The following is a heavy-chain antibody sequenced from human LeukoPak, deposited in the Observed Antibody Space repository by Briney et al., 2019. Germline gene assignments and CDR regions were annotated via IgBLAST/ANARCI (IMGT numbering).Heavy chain of an antibody. D-gene: IGHD3-10*01. CDR2: IYYSGST. J-gene: IGHJ5*02. V-gene: IGHV4-34*01. CDR3: ARSQFYGSGSYQGRWFDP. Sequence: KPSETLSLTCAVYGGSFSGYYWSWIRQPPGKGLEWIGSIYYSGSTYYNPSLKSRVTISVDTSKNQFSLRLSSVTAADTAVYYCARSQFYGSGSYQGRWFDPWGQGTLVTVSS. CDR1: GGSFSGYY.